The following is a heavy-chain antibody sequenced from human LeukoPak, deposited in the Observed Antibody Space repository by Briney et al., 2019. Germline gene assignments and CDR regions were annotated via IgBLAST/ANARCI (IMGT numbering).Heavy chain of an antibody. CDR3: ARDLQLSPLYYFDY. D-gene: IGHD5-18*01. Sequence: PGGSLRLSCAASGFTFSSYWMSWVRQAPGKGLEWVANIKQDGSEKYYVDSVKGRFTISRDNSKNTLYLQMNSLRAEDTAVYYCARDLQLSPLYYFDYWGQGTLVTVSS. CDR2: IKQDGSEK. CDR1: GFTFSSYW. V-gene: IGHV3-7*01. J-gene: IGHJ4*02.